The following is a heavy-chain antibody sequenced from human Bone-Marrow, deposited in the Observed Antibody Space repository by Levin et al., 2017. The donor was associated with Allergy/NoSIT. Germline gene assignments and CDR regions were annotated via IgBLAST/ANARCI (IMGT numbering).Heavy chain of an antibody. CDR3: AAQSGHGYYLEY. Sequence: QPGGSLRLSCVASGFTFSSYTMSWVRLAPGKGLEWVSDLSASGDKTHYAASVEGRFTISRDNSRKTLYLQMNSLRAEDTAIYYCAAQSGHGYYLEYGGQGTLVTVSS. CDR1: GFTFSSYT. D-gene: IGHD3-22*01. CDR2: LSASGDKT. J-gene: IGHJ4*02. V-gene: IGHV3-23*01.